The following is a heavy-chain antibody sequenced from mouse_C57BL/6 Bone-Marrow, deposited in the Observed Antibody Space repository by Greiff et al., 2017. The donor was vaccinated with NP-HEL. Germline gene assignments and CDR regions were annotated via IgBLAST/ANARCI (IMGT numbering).Heavy chain of an antibody. J-gene: IGHJ4*01. CDR3: AKRPMITKDYAMDY. D-gene: IGHD2-4*01. V-gene: IGHV5-6*01. Sequence: EVQRVVSGGDLVKPGGSLKLSCAASGFTFSSYGMSCVRLTPDKRLAWVATISSGGSYTSSPDSVTGRFTISRDNAKNTLYLQMSSLKSEDTAMYYCAKRPMITKDYAMDYWGQGTSVTVSS. CDR2: ISSGGSYT. CDR1: GFTFSSYG.